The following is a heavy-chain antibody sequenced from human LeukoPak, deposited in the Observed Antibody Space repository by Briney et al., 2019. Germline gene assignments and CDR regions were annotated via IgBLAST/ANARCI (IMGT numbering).Heavy chain of an antibody. CDR1: VFSLSNSC. Sequence: GGTLRLSCAASVFSLSNSCMHCVPDTPGKGLVYVSRINIDGTTTHYTDSPRGRFTISRDNHKHTLFLQMNSLRPEDTAVYYCASYPYLANFWTGYPHYWGQGTLVSVSS. CDR3: ASYPYLANFWTGYPHY. J-gene: IGHJ4*02. D-gene: IGHD3/OR15-3a*01. V-gene: IGHV3-74*01. CDR2: INIDGTTT.